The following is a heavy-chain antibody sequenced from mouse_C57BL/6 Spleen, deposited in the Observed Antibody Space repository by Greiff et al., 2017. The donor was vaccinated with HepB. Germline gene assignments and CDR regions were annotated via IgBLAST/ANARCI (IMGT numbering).Heavy chain of an antibody. D-gene: IGHD2-4*01. J-gene: IGHJ4*01. CDR1: GFNIKNTY. CDR2: IDPANGNT. V-gene: IGHV14-3*01. Sequence: EAQLQESVAELVRPGASVKLSCTASGFNIKNTYMHWVKQRPEQGLEWIGRIDPANGNTKYAPKFQGKATITADTSSNTAYLQLSSLTSEDTAIYYCARSIYYDYDTDAMDYWGQGTSVTVSS. CDR3: ARSIYYDYDTDAMDY.